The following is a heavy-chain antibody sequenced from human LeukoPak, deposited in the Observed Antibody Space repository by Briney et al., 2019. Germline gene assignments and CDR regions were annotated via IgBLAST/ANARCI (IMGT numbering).Heavy chain of an antibody. CDR2: ISGDGGST. J-gene: IGHJ6*02. Sequence: GGSLRLSCAASGFTFDDYAMHWVRQAPGKGLEWVSLISGDGGSTYYADSVKGRFTISRDNAKNSLFLQMNSLRAEDTAVYYCARALRKVSGSGNFYSYYYYPMDVWGQGTTVTVSS. D-gene: IGHD3-10*01. CDR3: ARALRKVSGSGNFYSYYYYPMDV. CDR1: GFTFDDYA. V-gene: IGHV3-43*02.